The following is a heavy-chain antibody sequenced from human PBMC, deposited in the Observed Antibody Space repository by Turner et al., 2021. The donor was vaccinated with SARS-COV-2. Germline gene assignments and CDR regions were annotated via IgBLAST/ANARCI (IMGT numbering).Heavy chain of an antibody. CDR2: IYYSGSA. CDR3: ARLMDTAMDYYGTDV. J-gene: IGHJ6*02. D-gene: IGHD5-18*01. CDR1: GGSLRSTSSY. Sequence: HLQLQESGPGLVKPSETLSLTCTVAGGSLRSTSSYWGWIRQPPGKGLEWIGNIYYSGSAYYNPSLKSRVTISVDPSKNQFSLKLTSVTAADTAVYYCARLMDTAMDYYGTDVWGQGTTVTVSS. V-gene: IGHV4-39*01.